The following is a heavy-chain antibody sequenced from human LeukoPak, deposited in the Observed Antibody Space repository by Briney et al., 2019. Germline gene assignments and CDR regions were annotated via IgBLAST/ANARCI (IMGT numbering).Heavy chain of an antibody. Sequence: SETLSLTXAVSGYSISSGYYWGWIRQPPGKGLEWIGSIYHSGSTYYNPSLKSRVTISVDTSKNQFSLKLSSVTAADTAVYYCARGRRRNNWFDPWGQGTLVTVSS. CDR2: IYHSGST. CDR3: ARGRRRNNWFDP. V-gene: IGHV4-38-2*01. J-gene: IGHJ5*02. CDR1: GYSISSGYY.